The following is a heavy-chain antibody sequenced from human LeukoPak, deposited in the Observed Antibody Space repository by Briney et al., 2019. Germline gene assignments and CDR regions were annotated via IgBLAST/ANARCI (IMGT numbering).Heavy chain of an antibody. J-gene: IGHJ4*02. V-gene: IGHV5-51*01. CDR1: GYSFTSYW. CDR2: IYPGDSDT. D-gene: IGHD3-10*01. Sequence: GESLKISCKGSGYSFTSYWIGRVRQMPGKGLEWMGIIYPGDSDTRYSPSFQGQVTISADKSISTAYLQWSSLKASDTAMYYCARRRGGSGSYYNAYFDYWGQGTLVTVSS. CDR3: ARRRGGSGSYYNAYFDY.